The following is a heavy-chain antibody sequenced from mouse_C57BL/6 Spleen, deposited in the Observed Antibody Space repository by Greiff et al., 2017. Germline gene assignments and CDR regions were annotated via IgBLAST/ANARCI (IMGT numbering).Heavy chain of an antibody. J-gene: IGHJ2*01. CDR3: ARDPPYYYGSSYDYFDY. D-gene: IGHD1-1*01. Sequence: EVQVVESGGGLVKPGGSLKLSCAASGFTFSSYAMSWVRQTPEKRLEWVATISDGGSYTYYPDNVKGRFTISRDNAKNNLYLQMSHLKSEDTAMYYCARDPPYYYGSSYDYFDYWGQGTTLTVSS. CDR2: ISDGGSYT. CDR1: GFTFSSYA. V-gene: IGHV5-4*01.